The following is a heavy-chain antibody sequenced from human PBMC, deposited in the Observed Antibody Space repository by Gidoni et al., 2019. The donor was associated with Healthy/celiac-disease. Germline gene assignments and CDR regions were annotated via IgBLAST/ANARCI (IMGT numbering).Heavy chain of an antibody. CDR2: ISGSGGST. Sequence: EVQLLESGGGLVPPGGSLRLSCAASGFTFSSYAMSWVRQAPGKGLEWVSAISGSGGSTYYADSVKGRFTISRDNSKNTLYLQMNSLRAEDTAVYYCAKDQWELLNAFDIWGQGTMVTVSS. J-gene: IGHJ3*02. CDR3: AKDQWELLNAFDI. V-gene: IGHV3-23*01. CDR1: GFTFSSYA. D-gene: IGHD1-26*01.